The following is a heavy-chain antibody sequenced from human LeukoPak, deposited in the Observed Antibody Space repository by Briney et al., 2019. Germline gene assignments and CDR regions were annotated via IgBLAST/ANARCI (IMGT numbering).Heavy chain of an antibody. CDR1: GATFSSYA. D-gene: IGHD2-21*02. CDR2: IIPIFGTA. V-gene: IGHV1-69*05. CDR3: AGSFGLAYCGGDCYSEFDY. Sequence: SVKVSCKASGATFSSYAICWVRQAPGQGLEWIGRIIPIFGTANYAQKFQGRVTITTDESTSTAYMELSSLRSEDTAVYYCAGSFGLAYCGGDCYSEFDYWGQGTLVTVSS. J-gene: IGHJ4*02.